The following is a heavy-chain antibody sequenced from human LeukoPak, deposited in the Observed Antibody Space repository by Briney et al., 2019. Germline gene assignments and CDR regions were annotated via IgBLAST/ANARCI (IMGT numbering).Heavy chain of an antibody. D-gene: IGHD2-2*01. J-gene: IGHJ6*03. CDR2: ISGSGGST. Sequence: GGSLRLSCAASGFTFSSYAMSWVRQAPGKGLEWVSAISGSGGSTYYADSVKGRFTISRDNSKNTVYLQMNNLRAEDTAMYYCARGVGHCIGTSCSYYYYYMDVWGKGTTVTISS. CDR3: ARGVGHCIGTSCSYYYYYMDV. V-gene: IGHV3-23*01. CDR1: GFTFSSYA.